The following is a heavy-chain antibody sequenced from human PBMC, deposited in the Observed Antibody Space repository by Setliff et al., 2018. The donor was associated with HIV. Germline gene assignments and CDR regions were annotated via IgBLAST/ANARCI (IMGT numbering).Heavy chain of an antibody. J-gene: IGHJ3*02. D-gene: IGHD3-10*01. CDR3: AKGPSITMLRGESTFDI. CDR2: ISWNSRAI. CDR1: GFSFDDYA. Sequence: GGSLRLSCAASGFSFDDYAMHWVRQAPGRGLEWVAGISWNSRAIGYADSVKGRFTISRDNAKNSLYLQMNSLRAEDMALYYCAKGPSITMLRGESTFDIWGQGTMVTVS. V-gene: IGHV3-9*03.